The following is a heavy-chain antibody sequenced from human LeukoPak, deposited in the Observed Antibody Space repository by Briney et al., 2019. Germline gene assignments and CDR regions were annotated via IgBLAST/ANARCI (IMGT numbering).Heavy chain of an antibody. Sequence: GGSLRLSCAASGFTFGSYAMSWVRQAPGKGLEWVSDINGSGGSTYYTDSVKGRFTISRDNSKNTLYLQMNSLRAEDTALYYCAKPAKTDYADYWGQGTLVTVSS. CDR3: AKPAKTDYADY. D-gene: IGHD1-14*01. CDR1: GFTFGSYA. J-gene: IGHJ4*02. CDR2: INGSGGST. V-gene: IGHV3-23*01.